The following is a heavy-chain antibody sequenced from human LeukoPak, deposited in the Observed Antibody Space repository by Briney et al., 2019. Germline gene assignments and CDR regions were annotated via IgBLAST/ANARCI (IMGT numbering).Heavy chain of an antibody. V-gene: IGHV1-69*13. CDR2: TIPMYGST. CDR3: ARAADASMMYYFDR. J-gene: IGHJ4*02. D-gene: IGHD3-22*01. Sequence: ASVKVSCKASGGSFGNYPFNWVRQAPGLGLEWMGGTIPMYGSTNYAQKFQGRVTITADESTSTVYMELSSLRSEDTAVYFCARAADASMMYYFDRWGQGTLVTVSS. CDR1: GGSFGNYP.